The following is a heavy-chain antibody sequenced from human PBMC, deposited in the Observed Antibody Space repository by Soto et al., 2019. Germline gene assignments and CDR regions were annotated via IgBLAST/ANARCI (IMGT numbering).Heavy chain of an antibody. CDR3: ATGGWFDP. V-gene: IGHV1-24*01. CDR1: GYTLTELS. J-gene: IGHJ5*02. Sequence: QVQLVQSGAEVKKPGASVKVSCKVSGYTLTELSMHWVRQAPGKGLEWMGGFDPEDGETIYAQKFQGRVXXTEDTSTDTAYMELSSLRSEDTAVYYCATGGWFDPWGQGTLVTVSS. CDR2: FDPEDGET.